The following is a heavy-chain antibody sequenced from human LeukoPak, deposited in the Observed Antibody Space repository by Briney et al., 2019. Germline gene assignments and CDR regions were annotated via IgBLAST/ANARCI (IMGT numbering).Heavy chain of an antibody. V-gene: IGHV3-23*01. D-gene: IGHD1-26*01. CDR3: AKSEISGSFGLEGFFDY. Sequence: GGSLRLSCAASGFTFISYAMTWVRQAPGKGREWVSVIGGRADSTYYAVSVKGRSTISRDSSKNTLYLQMNSLRAEDTAVYYCAKSEISGSFGLEGFFDYWGQGTLVTVSS. CDR1: GFTFISYA. CDR2: IGGRADST. J-gene: IGHJ4*02.